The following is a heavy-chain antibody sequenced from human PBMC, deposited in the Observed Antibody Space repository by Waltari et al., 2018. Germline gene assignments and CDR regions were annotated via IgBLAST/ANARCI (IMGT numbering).Heavy chain of an antibody. Sequence: EVRLVESGGGLIQPGGSLRLSCAASGFNVSTNFLNWVRQAPGKGLEWGSIIDRACDTYDADSVRGRFTISRDNSKNTVFLQMSGLRVEDSALYYCASDGDDYHDSNIYYPFAYWGQGTLVSVSS. CDR1: GFNVSTNF. CDR2: IDRACDT. D-gene: IGHD3-22*01. V-gene: IGHV3-53*01. J-gene: IGHJ4*02. CDR3: ASDGDDYHDSNIYYPFAY.